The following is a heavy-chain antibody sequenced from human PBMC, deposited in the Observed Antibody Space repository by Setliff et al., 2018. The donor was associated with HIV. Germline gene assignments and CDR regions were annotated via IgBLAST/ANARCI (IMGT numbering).Heavy chain of an antibody. Sequence: SETLSLTCTVSGGSISSHFWSWIRQPPGKGLEWIGSIYYSGSTNYNPSLKSRVTISVDTSKNQFSLKLSSVTAADTAVYYCAREVNIPVRGITDDAFDIWGQGTMVTVSS. D-gene: IGHD3-10*01. CDR1: GGSISSHF. CDR2: IYYSGST. V-gene: IGHV4-59*11. CDR3: AREVNIPVRGITDDAFDI. J-gene: IGHJ3*02.